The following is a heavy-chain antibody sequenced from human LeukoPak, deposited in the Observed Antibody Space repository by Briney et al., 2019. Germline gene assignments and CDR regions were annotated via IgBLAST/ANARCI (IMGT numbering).Heavy chain of an antibody. J-gene: IGHJ4*02. Sequence: GGSLSLSCAASGFTFSSYDMHWVRQAPGKGMEWVAVISYDGSNKYYADSVKGRFTISRDNSKNTLYLQMNSLRAEDTAVYYCASGSSGLTGVDYWGQGTLVTVSS. V-gene: IGHV3-30*04. CDR2: ISYDGSNK. D-gene: IGHD3-9*01. CDR1: GFTFSSYD. CDR3: ASGSSGLTGVDY.